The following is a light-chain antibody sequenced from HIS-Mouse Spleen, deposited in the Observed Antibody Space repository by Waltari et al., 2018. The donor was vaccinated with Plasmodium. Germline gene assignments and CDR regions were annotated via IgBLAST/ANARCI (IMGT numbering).Light chain of an antibody. CDR1: SRDVGGYTF. J-gene: IGLJ1*01. V-gene: IGLV2-14*03. CDR2: DVS. Sequence: SALTQPASVSGSPGQSITISCTGTSRDVGGYTFVSWYQQHPGKAPTLMIYDVSNRPSGVSNRFSSSKYGNTASLTISGPQAEDEADYYCSAYTSSSTAFGTGTKVTVL. CDR3: SAYTSSSTA.